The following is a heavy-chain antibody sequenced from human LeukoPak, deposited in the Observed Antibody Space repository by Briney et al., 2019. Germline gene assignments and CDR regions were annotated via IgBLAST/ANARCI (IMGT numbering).Heavy chain of an antibody. D-gene: IGHD6-19*01. Sequence: GGSLRLSCVASGFTLINYNMNWVRQAPGKGLEWVSFISSGSITTHYADSVKDRFTISRDNAKNSLYLQMNSLGVEDTAVYYCARISSGWSLDYWGQGTLVTVSS. CDR2: ISSGSITT. CDR1: GFTLINYN. V-gene: IGHV3-48*04. CDR3: ARISSGWSLDY. J-gene: IGHJ4*02.